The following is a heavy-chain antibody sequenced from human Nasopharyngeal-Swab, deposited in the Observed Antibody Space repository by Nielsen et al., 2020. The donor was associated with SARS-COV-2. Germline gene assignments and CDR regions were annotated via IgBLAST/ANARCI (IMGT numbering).Heavy chain of an antibody. CDR3: ARGFLQTGFDY. J-gene: IGHJ4*02. Sequence: SQTLSLTCAISGDSVSSNNVGWNWIRQSPSRGLEWLGRTYYESKWYNHYAPSVKSRVTIKPDTSKNQFSLQMDSVTPEDSAVYYCARGFLQTGFDYWGQGTLVTVSS. D-gene: IGHD3-9*01. CDR1: GDSVSSNNVG. CDR2: TYYESKWYN. V-gene: IGHV6-1*01.